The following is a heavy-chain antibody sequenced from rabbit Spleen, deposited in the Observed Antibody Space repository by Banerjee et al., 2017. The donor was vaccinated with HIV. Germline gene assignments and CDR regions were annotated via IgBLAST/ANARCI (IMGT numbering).Heavy chain of an antibody. Sequence: EESGGGLVKPGASLTLTCIASGVSFSVSSYMCWVRQAPGKGLEWIACIDSGSSGFTYFASWASGRFTISKTSSTTVTLQMTSLTAADTATYFCARGYTDYATSRLDLWGQGTLVTVS. V-gene: IGHV1S40*01. J-gene: IGHJ3*01. CDR1: GVSFSVSSY. CDR3: ARGYTDYATSRLDL. CDR2: IDSGSSGFT. D-gene: IGHD6-1*01.